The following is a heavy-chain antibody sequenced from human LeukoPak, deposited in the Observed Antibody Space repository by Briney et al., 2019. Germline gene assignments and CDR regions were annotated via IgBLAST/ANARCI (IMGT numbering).Heavy chain of an antibody. CDR3: ARDSYGDYAPLNWFDP. J-gene: IGHJ5*02. CDR1: GFTFSDYY. CDR2: ISSSGVTI. V-gene: IGHV3-11*04. Sequence: GGSLRLSCAASGFTFSDYYMTWIRQSPGKGLEWVSYISSSGVTIFYADSVKCRFTISRDNAKNSLYLPMNSLRAEDTAVYYCARDSYGDYAPLNWFDPWGQGTLVTVSS. D-gene: IGHD4-17*01.